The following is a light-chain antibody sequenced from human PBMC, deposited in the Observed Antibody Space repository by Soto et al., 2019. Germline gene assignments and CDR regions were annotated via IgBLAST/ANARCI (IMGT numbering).Light chain of an antibody. CDR2: DVS. V-gene: IGLV2-14*01. Sequence: PAPLSGAPGQAFPHSFPGTHRELVTYNYVSWYQQHPGKAPKLMIYDVSNRPSGVSNRFSGSKSGNTASLTISGLQAEDEADYYCISYTNSSTLHYVFGTGTKVTVL. CDR3: ISYTNSSTLHYV. J-gene: IGLJ1*01. CDR1: HRELVTYNY.